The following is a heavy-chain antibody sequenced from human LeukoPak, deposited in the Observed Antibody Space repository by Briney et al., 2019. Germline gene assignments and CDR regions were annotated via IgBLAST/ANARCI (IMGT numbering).Heavy chain of an antibody. CDR2: IYYSGST. CDR3: ARRYSYGPFDY. J-gene: IGHJ4*02. CDR1: GGSISSYY. D-gene: IGHD5-18*01. V-gene: IGHV4-59*08. Sequence: SETLSLTCTVSGGSISSYYWSWIRQPPGEGLEWIGYIYYSGSTNYNPSLKSRVTISVDTPKNQFSLKLSSVTAADTAVYYCARRYSYGPFDYWGQGTLVTVSS.